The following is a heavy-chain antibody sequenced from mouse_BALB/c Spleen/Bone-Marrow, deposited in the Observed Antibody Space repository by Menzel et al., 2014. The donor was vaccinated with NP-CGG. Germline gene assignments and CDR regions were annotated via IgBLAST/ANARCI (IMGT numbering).Heavy chain of an antibody. CDR3: TRDGSSRWYFDV. Sequence: QVQLKESGAELVRPGASVTLSCKASGYTFTDYEMHWVKQTPVHGLEWIGAIDPKTGGTAYNQKFKGKATLTADKSSSTAYMELRSLTSEDSAVYYCTRDGSSRWYFDVWGAGTTVTVSS. V-gene: IGHV1-15*01. J-gene: IGHJ1*01. CDR1: GYTFTDYE. D-gene: IGHD1-1*01. CDR2: IDPKTGGT.